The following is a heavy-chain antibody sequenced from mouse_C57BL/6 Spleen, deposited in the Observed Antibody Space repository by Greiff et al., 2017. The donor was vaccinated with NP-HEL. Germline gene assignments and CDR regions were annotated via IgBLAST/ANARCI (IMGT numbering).Heavy chain of an antibody. CDR3: ARRGYYYDGYAMDY. CDR1: GYTFTSYW. D-gene: IGHD2-4*01. CDR2: IDPSDSYT. Sequence: QVQLQQPGAELVMPGASVKLSCKASGYTFTSYWMHWVKQRPGQGLEWIGEIDPSDSYTNYNQKFKGKSTLTVDKSSSTAYMQISSLSSEDSAVYYCARRGYYYDGYAMDYWGQGTSVTVSS. J-gene: IGHJ4*01. V-gene: IGHV1-69*01.